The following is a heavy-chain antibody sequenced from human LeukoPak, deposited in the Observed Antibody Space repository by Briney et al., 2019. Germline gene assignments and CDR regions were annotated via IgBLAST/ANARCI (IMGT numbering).Heavy chain of an antibody. CDR3: ARGPGTYLYFDY. D-gene: IGHD3-10*01. CDR2: IYSGGST. J-gene: IGHJ4*02. V-gene: IGHV3-66*01. Sequence: GGSLRLSCAASGFTVSSNYMSWVRQAPGKGLEWVSIIYSGGSTYYADSVKGRFTISRDNSKNTLYLQMNSLRAEDTAVYYCARGPGTYLYFDYWGQGTLVTVSS. CDR1: GFTVSSNY.